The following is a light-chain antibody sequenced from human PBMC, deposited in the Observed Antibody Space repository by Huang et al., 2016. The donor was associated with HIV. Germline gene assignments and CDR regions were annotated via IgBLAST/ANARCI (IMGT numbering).Light chain of an antibody. J-gene: IGKJ5*01. CDR1: QSVDSNY. CDR3: QQYGSSPIT. Sequence: EIVLTQSPGTLSLSPGETATLPCRAGQSVDSNYLAWYQQTPGQAPRLLIHDASTRATGIPGRFSGSGSGTDFTLTISRLEPEDFAVYYCQQYGSSPITFGQGTRLEIK. V-gene: IGKV3-20*01. CDR2: DAS.